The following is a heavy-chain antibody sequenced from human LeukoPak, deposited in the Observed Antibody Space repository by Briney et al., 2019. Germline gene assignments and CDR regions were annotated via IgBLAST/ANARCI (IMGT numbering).Heavy chain of an antibody. D-gene: IGHD2-15*01. Sequence: PGRSLRPSCAASGFTFSSYGMHWVRQAPGKGLEWVALIWYDGSNKYYADSVKGRFTISRDNSKNTVYLQMNSLRAEDTAVYYCASRRGGIVGDYWGQGTLVTVSS. CDR3: ASRRGGIVGDY. CDR2: IWYDGSNK. CDR1: GFTFSSYG. J-gene: IGHJ4*02. V-gene: IGHV3-33*01.